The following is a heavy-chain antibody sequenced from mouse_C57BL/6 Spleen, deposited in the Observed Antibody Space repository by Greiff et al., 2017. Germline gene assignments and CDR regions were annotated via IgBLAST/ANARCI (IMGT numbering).Heavy chain of an antibody. CDR3: ARPYYYGSGYWWFAV. J-gene: IGHJ1*03. CDR2: IHPNSGST. Sequence: QVQLQQPGAELVKPGASVKLSCKASGYTFTSYWMHWVQQRPGQGLEWIGIIHPNSGSTNYNEKFTRKATLTVDNSSSPAYMHLSILTSEGTAVYYCARPYYYGSGYWWFAVWGTGTTVTVSA. D-gene: IGHD1-1*01. CDR1: GYTFTSYW. V-gene: IGHV1-64*01.